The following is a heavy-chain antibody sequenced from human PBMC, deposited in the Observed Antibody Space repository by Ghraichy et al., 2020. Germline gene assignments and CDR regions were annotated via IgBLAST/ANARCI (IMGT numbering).Heavy chain of an antibody. CDR3: AKEGSRNSSSWYVWDYYYGMDV. CDR1: GFTFSSYG. J-gene: IGHJ6*02. Sequence: GGSLRLSCAASGFTFSSYGMHWVRQAPGKGLEWVAVISYDGSNKYYADSVKGRFTISRDNSKNTLYLQMNSLRAEDTAVYYCAKEGSRNSSSWYVWDYYYGMDVWGQGTTVTGSS. D-gene: IGHD6-13*01. CDR2: ISYDGSNK. V-gene: IGHV3-30*18.